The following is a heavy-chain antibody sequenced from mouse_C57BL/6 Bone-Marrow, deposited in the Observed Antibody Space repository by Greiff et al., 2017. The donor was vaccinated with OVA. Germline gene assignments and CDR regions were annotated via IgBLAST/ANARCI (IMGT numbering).Heavy chain of an antibody. J-gene: IGHJ1*03. CDR3: AVTTVVASPYWYFDV. V-gene: IGHV1-77*01. CDR2: IGPGSGST. CDR1: GYTFTDYY. D-gene: IGHD1-1*01. Sequence: QVQLQQSGAELVKPGASVKISCKASGYTFTDYYINWVKQRPGQGLEWIGKIGPGSGSTYYTEKFKGKATLTADKSSSTAYMQLSSLTSEDSAVYFCAVTTVVASPYWYFDVWGTGTTVTVSS.